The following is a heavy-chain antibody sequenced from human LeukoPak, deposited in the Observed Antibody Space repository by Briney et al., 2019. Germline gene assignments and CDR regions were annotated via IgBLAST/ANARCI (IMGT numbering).Heavy chain of an antibody. CDR1: GYTFTGYF. V-gene: IGHV1-2*02. CDR3: ARAFYYGSGSHSIDY. J-gene: IGHJ4*02. CDR2: INPNSGGT. D-gene: IGHD3-10*01. Sequence: ASVKVSCKASGYTFTGYFMHWVRQAPGQGLEWMGWINPNSGGTNYAQKFQGRVTMTRVTSISTAYMELSRLRSDDTAVYYCARAFYYGSGSHSIDYWGQGTLVTVSS.